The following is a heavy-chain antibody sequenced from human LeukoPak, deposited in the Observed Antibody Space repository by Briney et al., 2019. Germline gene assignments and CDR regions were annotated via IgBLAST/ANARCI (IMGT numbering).Heavy chain of an antibody. CDR1: GYTFTSYY. CDR3: ARVRLRSTPYNWFDP. CDR2: INPSGGST. J-gene: IGHJ5*02. V-gene: IGHV1-46*01. Sequence: ASVKVSCKASGYTFTSYYMHWVRQAPGQGLECMGIINPSGGSTSYAQKFQGRVTMTRDTSTSTVYMELSSLRSEDTAVYYCARVRLRSTPYNWFDPWGQGTLVTVSS. D-gene: IGHD4-17*01.